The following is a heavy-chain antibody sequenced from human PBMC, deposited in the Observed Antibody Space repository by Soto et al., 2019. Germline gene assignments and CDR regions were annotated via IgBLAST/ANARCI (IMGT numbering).Heavy chain of an antibody. J-gene: IGHJ3*02. D-gene: IGHD2-8*01. CDR2: ISGSGGST. Sequence: EVQLLESGGGWVQPGGSLRLSCAASGSTFSSYAMGGVRQAPGRGLEWVSVISGSGGSTFYADSVKGRFTISRDNSKNTLYLQMNSLRAEDTAVYYCAKDRLRVGVDAFDIWGQGTMVTVSS. V-gene: IGHV3-23*01. CDR3: AKDRLRVGVDAFDI. CDR1: GSTFSSYA.